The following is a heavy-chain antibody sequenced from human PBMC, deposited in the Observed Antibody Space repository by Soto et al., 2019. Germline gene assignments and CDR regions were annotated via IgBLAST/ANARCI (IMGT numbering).Heavy chain of an antibody. CDR1: GDSSISGPYY. CDR2: IYYTGSA. CDR3: ARGLAPAFRGLFYFDS. V-gene: IGHV4-30-4*01. J-gene: IGHJ4*02. D-gene: IGHD3-16*01. Sequence: QVQLQESGPGLVKPSQTLALTCTVSGDSSISGPYYWSWIRELPGQGLEYIGYIYYTGSAYHNPSLMSRLNSSIDTTKDQFSLMLTSVTAADTGVYFCARGLAPAFRGLFYFDSWGQGTLVTVSS.